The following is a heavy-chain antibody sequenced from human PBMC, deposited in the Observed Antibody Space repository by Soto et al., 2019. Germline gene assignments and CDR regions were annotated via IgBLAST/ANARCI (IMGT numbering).Heavy chain of an antibody. CDR3: AKAARIAAAGKWFDY. CDR2: ISWNSGSI. Sequence: EVQLVESGGGLVQPGRSLRLSCAASGFTFDDYAMHWVRQAPGKGLEWVSGISWNSGSIGYADSVKGRFTIARDNAKNSLYLHMNSLRAEDTALYYCAKAARIAAAGKWFDYWGQGTLVTVSS. D-gene: IGHD6-13*01. J-gene: IGHJ4*02. CDR1: GFTFDDYA. V-gene: IGHV3-9*01.